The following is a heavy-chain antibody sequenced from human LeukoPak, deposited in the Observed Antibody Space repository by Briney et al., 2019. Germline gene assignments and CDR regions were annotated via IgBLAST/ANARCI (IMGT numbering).Heavy chain of an antibody. Sequence: SVKVSCKASGYTFTSYTINWVRPPPPQGREWMEWISVHNGNTKYAQKLQGRVTLTTDTSTSTAYMELRSLRSDDTAVYYCARDRMILGVPFDYWGQGTLVTVSS. CDR2: ISVHNGNT. J-gene: IGHJ4*02. CDR1: GYTFTSYT. D-gene: IGHD3-10*01. CDR3: ARDRMILGVPFDY. V-gene: IGHV1-18*01.